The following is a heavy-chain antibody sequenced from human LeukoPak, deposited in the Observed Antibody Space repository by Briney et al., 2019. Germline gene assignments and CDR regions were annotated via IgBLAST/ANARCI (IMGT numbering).Heavy chain of an antibody. CDR1: GFPFTSYG. CDR2: ISAYNGYT. V-gene: IGHV1-18*01. Sequence: ASVQVSCKASGFPFTSYGITWVRQAPGQGLEWMGWISAYNGYTFYAQKVQGRVSMTTDTSTSTAYMELRSLTSDDTAVYYCARKAVLLAYFDNWGQGNLVT. CDR3: ARKAVLLAYFDN. D-gene: IGHD3-10*01. J-gene: IGHJ4*02.